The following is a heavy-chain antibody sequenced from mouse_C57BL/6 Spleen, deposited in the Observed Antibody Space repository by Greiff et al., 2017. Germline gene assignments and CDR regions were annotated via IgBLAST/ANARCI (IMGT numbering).Heavy chain of an antibody. CDR3: TRRRLLWYAMDY. CDR1: GYTFTSYW. D-gene: IGHD2-1*01. J-gene: IGHJ4*01. V-gene: IGHV1-59*01. CDR2: IDPSDSYT. Sequence: QVQLQQPGAELVRPGTSVTLSCKASGYTFTSYWMHWVKQRPGQGLEWIGVIDPSDSYTNYNKKFKGKATLTVDESYSAAYMLRSSLSSEDSADYYCTRRRLLWYAMDYWGQGTSVTVSA.